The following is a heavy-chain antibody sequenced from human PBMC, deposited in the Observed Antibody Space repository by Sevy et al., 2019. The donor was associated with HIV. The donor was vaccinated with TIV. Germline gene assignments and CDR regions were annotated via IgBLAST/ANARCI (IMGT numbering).Heavy chain of an antibody. D-gene: IGHD3-22*01. V-gene: IGHV3-9*01. CDR2: INWNSGSL. J-gene: IGHJ4*02. CDR3: AKTPMIDASPYFAF. CDR1: GFTFEDYA. Sequence: GGSLRLSCAGSGFTFEDYALHWVRQAPGQGLEWVAGINWNSGSLDYADSVKGRFTISRDDAKNSLYLQMDSLRTEDTALYYCAKTPMIDASPYFAFWGQGTLVTVSS.